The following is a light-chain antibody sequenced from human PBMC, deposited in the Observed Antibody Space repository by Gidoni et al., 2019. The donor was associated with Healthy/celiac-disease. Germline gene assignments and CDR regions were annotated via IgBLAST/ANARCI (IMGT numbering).Light chain of an antibody. CDR1: QSVSSN. J-gene: IGKJ2*01. CDR2: GAS. CDR3: QQYNNWPPMYT. Sequence: EIVMMQSPATLSVSPGERATLSCRASQSVSSNLAWYQQKPGQAPRLLIYGASTRATGIPARFSGSGSGTEFTLTISSLQSEDFAVYYCQQYNNWPPMYTFGQXTKLEIK. V-gene: IGKV3D-15*01.